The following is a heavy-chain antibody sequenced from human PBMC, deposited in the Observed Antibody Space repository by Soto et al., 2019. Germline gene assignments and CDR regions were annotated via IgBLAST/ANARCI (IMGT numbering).Heavy chain of an antibody. J-gene: IGHJ3*01. CDR3: AKDIVLRGLPVV. V-gene: IGHV3-43*02. CDR2: LSDSGISI. CDR1: GFTFSSHA. Sequence: GGSLSLSCTASGFTFSSHAMTWVRQAPGKGLEWVPGLSDSGISIYYADSVKDRFTISRDNSKNSLYLQMNSLRTEDTALYYCAKDIVLRGLPVVWGQGTMVTVSS. D-gene: IGHD3-10*01.